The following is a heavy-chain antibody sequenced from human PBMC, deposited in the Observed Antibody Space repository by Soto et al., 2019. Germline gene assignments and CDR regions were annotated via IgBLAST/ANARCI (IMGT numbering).Heavy chain of an antibody. V-gene: IGHV5-51*01. D-gene: IGHD3-22*01. CDR1: GYSFTSYW. CDR2: IYPGDSDT. CDR3: ASLLDYYDRGFDP. Sequence: GESLKISCKGSGYSFTSYWIGWVLQIPGKGLEWMGIIYPGDSDTRYSPSFQGQVTISADKSISTAYLQWSSLKASDTAMYYCASLLDYYDRGFDPWGQGTLVTVSS. J-gene: IGHJ5*02.